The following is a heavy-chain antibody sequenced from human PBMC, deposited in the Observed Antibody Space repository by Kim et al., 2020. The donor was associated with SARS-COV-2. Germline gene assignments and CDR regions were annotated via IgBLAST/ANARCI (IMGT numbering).Heavy chain of an antibody. CDR3: AREGSDGGAYVGAFDI. Sequence: GGSLRLSCAASGFSFTTYVIHWVRQAPGKGLEWVGFVWSDGSAGHYADSVKGRFTVSRDNSKNTLYLQMNSLRAEDTAVYYCAREGSDGGAYVGAFDIWGQGTMVTISS. CDR2: VWSDGSAG. J-gene: IGHJ3*02. CDR1: GFSFTTYV. V-gene: IGHV3-33*01. D-gene: IGHD2-21*01.